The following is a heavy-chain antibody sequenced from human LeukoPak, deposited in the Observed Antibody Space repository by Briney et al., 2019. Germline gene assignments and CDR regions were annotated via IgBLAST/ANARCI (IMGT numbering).Heavy chain of an antibody. D-gene: IGHD3-22*01. CDR2: INPSGGST. CDR3: ARPYYDSSGYYYEPHFDY. J-gene: IGHJ4*02. V-gene: IGHV1-46*01. Sequence: ASVKVSCKASRYTFTRYYMHWVRQAPGQGLEGMGIINPSGGSTSYAQKFQGRVTMTRDTSTSTVYMELSSLRSEDTAVYYCARPYYDSSGYYYEPHFDYWGQGTLVTVSA. CDR1: RYTFTRYY.